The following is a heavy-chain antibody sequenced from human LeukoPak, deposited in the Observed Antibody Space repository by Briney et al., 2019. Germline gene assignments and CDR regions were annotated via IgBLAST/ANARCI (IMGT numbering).Heavy chain of an antibody. CDR1: GFTFSSCA. J-gene: IGHJ4*02. Sequence: PGRSLRLSCAASGFTFSSCAMHWVRQAPGKGLEWVAVISYDGSNKYYADSVKGRFTISRDNSKNTLYLQMNSLRAEDTAVYYCARGKLKQWLFDYWGQGTLVTVSS. CDR3: ARGKLKQWLFDY. V-gene: IGHV3-30-3*01. CDR2: ISYDGSNK. D-gene: IGHD6-19*01.